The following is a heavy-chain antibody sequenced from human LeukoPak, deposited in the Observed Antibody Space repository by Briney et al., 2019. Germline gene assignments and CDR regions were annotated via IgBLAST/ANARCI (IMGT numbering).Heavy chain of an antibody. J-gene: IGHJ3*02. CDR1: GFSFTNSA. D-gene: IGHD1-1*01. CDR3: AADSRQLQPHDAFDI. CDR2: IVVGSGNT. Sequence: SVKVSCKASGFSFTNSAVQWVRQARGQRLEWIGWIVVGSGNTNYAQKFQERVTVTRDRSTSTAYLELSSLRSEDTAVYYCAADSRQLQPHDAFDIWGQGTMVTVSS. V-gene: IGHV1-58*01.